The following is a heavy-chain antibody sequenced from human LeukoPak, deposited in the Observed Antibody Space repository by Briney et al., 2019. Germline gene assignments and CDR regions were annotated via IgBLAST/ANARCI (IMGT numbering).Heavy chain of an antibody. Sequence: SETLSLTCTVSGGSTSSGGYYWSWIRQHPGKGLEWIGYIYYSGSTYYNPSLKGRVTISVETSKNQFSLKLSSVTAADTAVYYCVMDSSGFGYFDYWGQGTLVTVSS. CDR2: IYYSGST. J-gene: IGHJ4*02. V-gene: IGHV4-31*03. CDR3: VMDSSGFGYFDY. CDR1: GGSTSSGGYY. D-gene: IGHD3-22*01.